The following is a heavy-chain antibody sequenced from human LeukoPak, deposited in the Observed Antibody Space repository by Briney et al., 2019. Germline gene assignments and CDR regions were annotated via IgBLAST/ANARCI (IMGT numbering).Heavy chain of an antibody. CDR1: GGSISSYY. Sequence: SETLSLTCTVSGGSISSYYWSWIRQPPGKGLEWIGYIYYSGSTNYNPSLKSRVTISVDTSKNQFSLKLSSVTAADTAVYYCARHGLAVAXLRYWGQGTLVTVSS. V-gene: IGHV4-59*08. CDR3: ARHGLAVAXLRY. J-gene: IGHJ4*02. D-gene: IGHD6-19*01. CDR2: IYYSGST.